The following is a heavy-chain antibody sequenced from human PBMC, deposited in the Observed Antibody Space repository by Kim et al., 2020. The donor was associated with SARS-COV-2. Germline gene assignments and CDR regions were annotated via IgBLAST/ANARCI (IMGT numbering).Heavy chain of an antibody. D-gene: IGHD2-2*01. CDR1: GFTFSSYA. J-gene: IGHJ4*02. CDR3: AKDLDEYQLLLGDFDY. V-gene: IGHV3-23*01. CDR2: ISGSGGST. Sequence: GGSLRLSCAASGFTFSSYAMSWVRQAPGKGLEWVSAISGSGGSTYYADSVKGRFTISRDNSKNTLYLQMNSLRAEDTAVYYCAKDLDEYQLLLGDFDYWGQGTLVTVSS.